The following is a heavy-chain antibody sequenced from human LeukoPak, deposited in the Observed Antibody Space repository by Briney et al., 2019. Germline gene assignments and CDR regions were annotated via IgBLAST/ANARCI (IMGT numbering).Heavy chain of an antibody. CDR1: GGSISSYY. D-gene: IGHD2-8*01. J-gene: IGHJ3*02. CDR2: IYTGGST. Sequence: PSETLSLTCTVSGGSISSYYWSWIRQPAGKGLEWIGRIYTGGSTNYNPSFQSRVTLSVDTSKNQFSLKLTSVTAADTAVYYCARETNRGAFDIWGQGTMVTVSS. CDR3: ARETNRGAFDI. V-gene: IGHV4-4*07.